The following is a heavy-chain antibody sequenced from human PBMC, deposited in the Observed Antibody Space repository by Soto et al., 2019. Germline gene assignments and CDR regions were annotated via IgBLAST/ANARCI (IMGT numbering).Heavy chain of an antibody. CDR1: GFTFSSYG. D-gene: IGHD6-13*01. J-gene: IGHJ6*02. V-gene: IGHV3-33*01. Sequence: CCAAWGFTFSSYGMHWELKTPGKGLEWVAIIWYDGSNKYYADSVKGRFTISRDNSKNTLYLQMNSLRAEDTAVYYCASGGDSSSWYKRGGMDVWGQGTTVTVSS. CDR2: IWYDGSNK. CDR3: ASGGDSSSWYKRGGMDV.